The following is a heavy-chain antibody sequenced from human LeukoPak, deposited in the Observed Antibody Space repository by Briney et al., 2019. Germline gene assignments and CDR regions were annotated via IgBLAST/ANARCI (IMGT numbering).Heavy chain of an antibody. D-gene: IGHD2-2*01. V-gene: IGHV3-74*01. J-gene: IGHJ6*02. Sequence: GGSLRLSCAASGFTFSNHWMHWVRQAPGKGLVSVSRIHTDGSITTYADSVKGRFTISRDNAKNTLSLQMNSLGAEDTAVYYCVIGTTAWNGMDVWGQGTTVTVSS. CDR1: GFTFSNHW. CDR3: VIGTTAWNGMDV. CDR2: IHTDGSIT.